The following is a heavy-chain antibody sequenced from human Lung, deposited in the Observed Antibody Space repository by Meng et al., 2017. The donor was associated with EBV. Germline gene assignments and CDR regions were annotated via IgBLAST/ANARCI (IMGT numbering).Heavy chain of an antibody. CDR3: ARAVGTGYFDY. CDR2: IYYSGST. V-gene: IGHV4-31*01. CDR1: GGSISSGGHY. Sequence: QVQLQGSGPGLVKPSQTLSLTCTVSGGSISSGGHYWSWIRQHPGKSLEWIGYIYYSGSTYYNPSLKSLVSISVDTSNNQFSLKLSSVTAADTAVYYCARAVGTGYFDYWGQGTLVTVSS. J-gene: IGHJ4*02. D-gene: IGHD3-10*01.